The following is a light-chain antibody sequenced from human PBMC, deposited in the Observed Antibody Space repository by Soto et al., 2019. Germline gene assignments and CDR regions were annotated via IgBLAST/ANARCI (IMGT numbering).Light chain of an antibody. J-gene: IGKJ1*01. Sequence: DIQMTQSPSTLSASVGDRVTITCRASQTINRWLAWYQQKPGEVPKLLIYKASVLESGVPSRFSGSGSGTEFTLTISRLQPEDVATYYCQEYSSYWTFGQGTKVDIK. CDR3: QEYSSYWT. CDR1: QTINRW. V-gene: IGKV1-5*03. CDR2: KAS.